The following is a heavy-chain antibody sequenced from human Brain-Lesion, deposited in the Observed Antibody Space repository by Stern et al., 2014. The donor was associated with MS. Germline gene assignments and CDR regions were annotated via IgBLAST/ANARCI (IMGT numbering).Heavy chain of an antibody. CDR2: INRNSGGT. CDR1: GYTFTGPS. CDR3: ARGYYGSGRPQKGMDV. Sequence: VQLVESGAEVTKPGASVKVSCKASGYTFTGPSMYWVRQAPGQGLEWMGRINRNSGGTHYAQKFQGRVTMTRDTSITTAYMELSRLRSDDTAVYYCARGYYGSGRPQKGMDVWGQGTTVTVSS. D-gene: IGHD3-10*01. J-gene: IGHJ6*02. V-gene: IGHV1-2*06.